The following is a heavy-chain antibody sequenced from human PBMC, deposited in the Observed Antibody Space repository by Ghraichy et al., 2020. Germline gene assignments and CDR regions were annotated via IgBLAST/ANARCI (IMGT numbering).Heavy chain of an antibody. CDR1: GGSFSGYY. V-gene: IGHV4-34*01. Sequence: SQTLSLTCAVYGGSFSGYYWSWIRQPPGKGLEWIGEINHSGSTNYNPSLKSRVTISVDTSKNQFSLKLSSVTAADTAVYYCARGRLVRSYVGYYYYGMDVWGQGTTVTVSS. D-gene: IGHD2-8*02. CDR2: INHSGST. J-gene: IGHJ6*02. CDR3: ARGRLVRSYVGYYYYGMDV.